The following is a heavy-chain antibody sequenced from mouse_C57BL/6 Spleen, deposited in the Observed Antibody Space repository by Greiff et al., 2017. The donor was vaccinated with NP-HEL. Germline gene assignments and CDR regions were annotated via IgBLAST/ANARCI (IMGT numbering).Heavy chain of an antibody. CDR3: ARHVAPIYYDYDAYAMDY. D-gene: IGHD2-4*01. V-gene: IGHV2-6-1*01. CDR1: GFSLTSYG. Sequence: QVQLKESGPGLVAPSQSLSITCTVSGFSLTSYGVHWVRQPPGKGLEWLVVIWSDGSTTYNSALKSRLSISKDNSKSQVFLKMNSLQTDDTAMYYCARHVAPIYYDYDAYAMDYWGQGTSVTVSS. J-gene: IGHJ4*01. CDR2: IWSDGST.